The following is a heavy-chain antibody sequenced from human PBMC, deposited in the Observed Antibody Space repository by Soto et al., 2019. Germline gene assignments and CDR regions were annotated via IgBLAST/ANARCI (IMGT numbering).Heavy chain of an antibody. D-gene: IGHD3-22*01. CDR1: GYTFTSYA. J-gene: IGHJ4*02. CDR2: INAGNGNT. Sequence: GASVKVSCKASGYTFTSYAIHWVRQAPGQRLEWMGWINAGNGNTKYSQKFQGRVTFTRDTSANTAYMELSSLIFEDTAVYYCARPKDYDDCLDLWGQGTLVTVSS. V-gene: IGHV1-3*01. CDR3: ARPKDYDDCLDL.